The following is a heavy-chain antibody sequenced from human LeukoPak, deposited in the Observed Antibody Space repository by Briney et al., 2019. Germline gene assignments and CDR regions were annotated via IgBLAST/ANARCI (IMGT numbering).Heavy chain of an antibody. V-gene: IGHV1-18*01. CDR2: ISAYNGNT. Sequence: ASVKVSCKASGYTFTSYGISWVRHAPGQGREWMGCISAYNGNTNYGQKFQGRVTMTRDTSTSTVYMELSSLRSEDTAVYYCASTGSNYYYDSSGRLSHFDYWGQGTLVTVSS. CDR3: ASTGSNYYYDSSGRLSHFDY. CDR1: GYTFTSYG. D-gene: IGHD3-22*01. J-gene: IGHJ4*02.